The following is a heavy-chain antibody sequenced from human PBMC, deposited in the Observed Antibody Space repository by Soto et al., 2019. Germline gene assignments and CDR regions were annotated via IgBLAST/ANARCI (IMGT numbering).Heavy chain of an antibody. CDR3: ARVGDLRLYYFDY. Sequence: ASVKVSCKAIGYSFTSHYMHWVRQAPGQGLEWMGTIYPGGVNIGYAQKFKGRVTMTKDTSKNQFSLKLSSVTAADTATYYCARVGDLRLYYFDYWGQGALVTVSS. V-gene: IGHV1-46*01. D-gene: IGHD3-3*01. CDR1: GYSFTSHY. CDR2: IYPGGVNI. J-gene: IGHJ4*02.